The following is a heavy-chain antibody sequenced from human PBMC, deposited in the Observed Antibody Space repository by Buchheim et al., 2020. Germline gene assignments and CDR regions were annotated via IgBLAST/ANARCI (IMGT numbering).Heavy chain of an antibody. CDR1: GFTFSSYG. CDR2: ISYDGSNK. CDR3: AKDGYSGSYYDY. V-gene: IGHV3-30*18. Sequence: QVQLVESGGGVVQPGRSLRPSCAASGFTFSSYGMHWVRQAPGKGLEWVAVISYDGSNKYYADSVKGRFTISRDNSKNTLYLQMNSLRAEDTAVYYCAKDGYSGSYYDYWGQGTL. J-gene: IGHJ4*02. D-gene: IGHD1-26*01.